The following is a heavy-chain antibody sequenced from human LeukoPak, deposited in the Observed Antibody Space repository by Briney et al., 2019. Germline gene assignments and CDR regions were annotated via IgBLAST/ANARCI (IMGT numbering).Heavy chain of an antibody. J-gene: IGHJ4*02. CDR2: ISWNSGSI. Sequence: PGRSLRLSCAASGFTFDDYAMHWVRQAPGKGLEWVSGISWNSGSIGYADSVKGRFTISRDNSKNTLYLQMNSLRAEDTAVYYCARDRSGDIDYWGQGTLVTVSS. V-gene: IGHV3-9*01. CDR1: GFTFDDYA. D-gene: IGHD1-26*01. CDR3: ARDRSGDIDY.